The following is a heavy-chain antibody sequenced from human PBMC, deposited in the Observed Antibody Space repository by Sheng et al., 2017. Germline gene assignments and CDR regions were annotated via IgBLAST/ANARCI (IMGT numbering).Heavy chain of an antibody. Sequence: QLQLQESGPGLVKPSETLSLTCTVSGASFSSSSYYWDWIRQPPGKGLEWIGTIYYSGSTYYNPSLKSRVTISVDTSKNQFSLNLTSVTAADTAMYYCAREWGEWSDNRGRWGQGTRGHRLL. J-gene: IGHJ4*02. CDR3: AREWGEWSDNRGR. D-gene: IGHD3-16*01. CDR1: GASFSSSSYY. V-gene: IGHV4-39*07. CDR2: IYYSGST.